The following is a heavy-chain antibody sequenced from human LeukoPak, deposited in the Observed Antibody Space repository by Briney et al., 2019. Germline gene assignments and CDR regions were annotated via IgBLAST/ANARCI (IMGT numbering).Heavy chain of an antibody. Sequence: GGSLRLSCAASGFTFSSYSMNWVRQAPGKGLEWVSSISSSSSYIYYADSVKGRFTISRDNAKNSLYLQMTSLRVEDTAVYYCARIIQSGGFDYWGQGTLVTVSS. D-gene: IGHD3-16*01. CDR2: ISSSSSYI. CDR1: GFTFSSYS. CDR3: ARIIQSGGFDY. J-gene: IGHJ4*02. V-gene: IGHV3-21*01.